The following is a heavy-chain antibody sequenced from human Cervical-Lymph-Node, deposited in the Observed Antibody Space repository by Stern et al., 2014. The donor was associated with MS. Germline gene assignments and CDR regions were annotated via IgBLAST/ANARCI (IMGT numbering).Heavy chain of an antibody. CDR3: TSRNFGP. V-gene: IGHV1-69-2*01. Sequence: VQLVQSGAEVKEPGATVKISCKVSGYTFIDYYLHWVRQAPGKGLEWMGLVDPKDGATKLSERFKDRFTITADTSIATAYMDLSGLRSEDTAIYYCTSRNFGPWGQGTLVTVSS. CDR2: VDPKDGAT. J-gene: IGHJ5*02. CDR1: GYTFIDYY.